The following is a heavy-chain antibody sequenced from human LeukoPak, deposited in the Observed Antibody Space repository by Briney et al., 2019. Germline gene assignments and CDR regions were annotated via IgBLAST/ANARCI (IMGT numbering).Heavy chain of an antibody. CDR1: GGSISSGGYY. V-gene: IGHV4-31*03. CDR2: IYYSGST. CDR3: ARGPRGSAYCGGDCYSPFDY. Sequence: SQTLSLTCTVSGGSISSGGYYWSWIRQHPGKGLEWIGYIYYSGSTYYSPSLKSRVTISVDTSKNQFSLKLSSVTAADTAVYYCARGPRGSAYCGGDCYSPFDYWGQGTLVTVSS. J-gene: IGHJ4*02. D-gene: IGHD2-21*02.